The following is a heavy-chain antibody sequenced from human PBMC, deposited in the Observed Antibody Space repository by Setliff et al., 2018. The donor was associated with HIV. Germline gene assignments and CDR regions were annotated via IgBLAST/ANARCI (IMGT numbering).Heavy chain of an antibody. CDR1: GYTFTNYD. V-gene: IGHV1-8*02. J-gene: IGHJ5*02. CDR2: MNPNSGNT. CDR3: TNRGGSGTNVGNWFDP. Sequence: ASVKVSCKASGYTFTNYDINWVRQATGQGREWMAWMNPNSGNTGYAQKFQVRVTVTRNTAISTAYMELSGLRSEDTAVYYCTNRGGSGTNVGNWFDPWGQGTLVTVSS. D-gene: IGHD3-10*01.